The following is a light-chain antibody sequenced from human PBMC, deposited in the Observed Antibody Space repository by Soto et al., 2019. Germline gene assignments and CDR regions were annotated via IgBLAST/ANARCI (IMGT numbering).Light chain of an antibody. CDR3: QPRSSRPLT. V-gene: IGKV3-11*01. J-gene: IGKJ4*01. CDR1: QSISNF. Sequence: EVVLTQSPATLSLSPGERATVSCRASQSISNFLAWYQQRPGQTPRLLIYDSSIRAAGFPARFSGSGSGTDFTLTINNLEPEDFAVYFCQPRSSRPLTFGGGTKVDIK. CDR2: DSS.